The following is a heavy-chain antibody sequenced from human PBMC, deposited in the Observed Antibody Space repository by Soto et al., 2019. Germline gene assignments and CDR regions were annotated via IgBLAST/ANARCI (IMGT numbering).Heavy chain of an antibody. CDR3: ASHFCRYGDYEGRAFDI. D-gene: IGHD4-17*01. V-gene: IGHV4-31*03. CDR2: IYYSGST. CDR1: GGSISSGGYY. J-gene: IGHJ3*02. Sequence: QVQLQESGPGLVKPSQTLSLTCTVSGGSISSGGYYWSWIRQHPGKGLEWIGYIYYSGSTYYNPSRKSRFTISVDTSKTQFSLKLSSVTAADTAVDYCASHFCRYGDYEGRAFDIWGQGTMVTVSS.